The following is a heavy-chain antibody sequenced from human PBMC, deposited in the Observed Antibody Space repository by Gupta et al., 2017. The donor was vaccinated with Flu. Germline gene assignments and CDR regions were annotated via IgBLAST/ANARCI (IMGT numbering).Heavy chain of an antibody. Sequence: EVQLLESGGGLAQPGGSLRLSCGASGFTVSNYVINWVRQATGKGLEWVSEIKESGSKTYYADAVKGRFTMSRDNSKNTVYLQMKCRSAEDAALYFCARDLGYHNGGYYSGIDSWGQGTLVTVAS. CDR1: GFTVSNYV. CDR2: IKESGSKT. V-gene: IGHV3-23*01. J-gene: IGHJ4*02. CDR3: ARDLGYHNGGYYSGIDS. D-gene: IGHD3-22*01.